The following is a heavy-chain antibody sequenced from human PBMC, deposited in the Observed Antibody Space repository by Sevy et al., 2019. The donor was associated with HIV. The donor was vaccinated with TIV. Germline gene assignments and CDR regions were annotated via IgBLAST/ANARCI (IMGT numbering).Heavy chain of an antibody. V-gene: IGHV4-39*01. CDR1: GGSISSSSYY. D-gene: IGHD3-16*02. J-gene: IGHJ4*02. CDR3: ASPFDYDYVWGSYRYDY. CDR2: IYYSGST. Sequence: GSLRLSCTVSGGSISSSSYYWGWIRQPPGKGLEWIGSIYYSGSTYYNPSLKSRVTISVDTSKNQFSLKLSSVTAADTAAYYCASPFDYDYVWGSYRYDYWGQGTLVTVS.